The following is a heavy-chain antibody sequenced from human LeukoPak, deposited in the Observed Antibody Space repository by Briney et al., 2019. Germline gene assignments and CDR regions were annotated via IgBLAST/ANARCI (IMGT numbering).Heavy chain of an antibody. CDR1: GGSFSGYS. V-gene: IGHV4-34*01. Sequence: SETLSLTCAVYGGSFSGYSWSWIRQPPGKGLEWIGEINHRGSTNYNPSLKSRVTISVDTSKNQFSLKLSSVTAADTAVYYCARGKNYYGSGSYYIWGMDVWGQGTTVTVSS. J-gene: IGHJ6*02. D-gene: IGHD3-10*01. CDR2: INHRGST. CDR3: ARGKNYYGSGSYYIWGMDV.